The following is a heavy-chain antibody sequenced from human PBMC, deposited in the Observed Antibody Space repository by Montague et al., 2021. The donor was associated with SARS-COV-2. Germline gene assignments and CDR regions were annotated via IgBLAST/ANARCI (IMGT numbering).Heavy chain of an antibody. D-gene: IGHD1-26*01. CDR3: ARRIDYYGIDV. Sequence: TRSLTCTVSGGSISSGSHYWSWIRQPAGKGLEWIGRIYTSGNTKYXXSLKSRVTISVDTSKNQFSLKLSSVTAADTAVYYCARRIDYYGIDVWGQGTTVTVSS. J-gene: IGHJ6*02. CDR2: IYTSGNT. V-gene: IGHV4-61*02. CDR1: GGSISSGSHY.